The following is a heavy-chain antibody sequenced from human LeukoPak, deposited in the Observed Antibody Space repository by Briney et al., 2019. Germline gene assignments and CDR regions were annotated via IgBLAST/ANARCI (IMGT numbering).Heavy chain of an antibody. J-gene: IGHJ5*02. D-gene: IGHD2-2*01. CDR1: GGSFSGYY. Sequence: SETLSLTCAVYGGSFSGYYWSWIRQPPGKGLEWIGEINHSGSTNYNPSLKSRVTISVDTSKNQFSLKLSSVTAADTAVYYCASPRTLTGFDPWGQGTLVTVSS. CDR2: INHSGST. CDR3: ASPRTLTGFDP. V-gene: IGHV4-34*01.